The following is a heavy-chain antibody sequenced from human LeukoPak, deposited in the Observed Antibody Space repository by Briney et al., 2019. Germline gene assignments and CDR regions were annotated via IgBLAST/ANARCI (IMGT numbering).Heavy chain of an antibody. Sequence: GGSLRLSCAASGFTFSNAWMSWVRQAPGKGLEWVGRIKSKTDGGTTDYAAPVKGRFTISRDDSKNTPYLQMNSLKTEDTAVYYCTSKIVVVPGSYYYYYMDVWGKGTTVTVSS. D-gene: IGHD2-2*01. J-gene: IGHJ6*03. CDR2: IKSKTDGGTT. CDR1: GFTFSNAW. V-gene: IGHV3-15*01. CDR3: TSKIVVVPGSYYYYYMDV.